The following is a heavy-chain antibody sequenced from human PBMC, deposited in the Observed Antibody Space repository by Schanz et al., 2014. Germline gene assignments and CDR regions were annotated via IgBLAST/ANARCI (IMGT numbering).Heavy chain of an antibody. J-gene: IGHJ4*02. CDR1: GFAFSSYG. CDR3: VSQTGSPNY. Sequence: EVQLAESGGGLVQPGGSLRLSCLASGFAFSSYGMNWLRQAPGKGPEYVSYISSGGTTTYHSDSVKGRFTISRDNAKRSLFLQMNSLRVEDTAVYFCVSQTGSPNYWGQGTLVTVSS. D-gene: IGHD6-13*01. V-gene: IGHV3-48*04. CDR2: ISSGGTTT.